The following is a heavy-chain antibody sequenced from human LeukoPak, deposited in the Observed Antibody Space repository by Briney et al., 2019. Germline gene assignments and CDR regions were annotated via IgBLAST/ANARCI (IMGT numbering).Heavy chain of an antibody. J-gene: IGHJ4*02. Sequence: GGSLRLSCVGSGFTFSNYTLHWVRQAPGRGLGWVAAVSYGGSIKSYANSVKRRLTISRDNSENTLYLQMDSLRDEDTAVYYCVATSGSSTNWGQGTLVTVSS. CDR1: GFTFSNYT. D-gene: IGHD2-2*01. CDR2: VSYGGSIK. CDR3: VATSGSSTN. V-gene: IGHV3-30-3*01.